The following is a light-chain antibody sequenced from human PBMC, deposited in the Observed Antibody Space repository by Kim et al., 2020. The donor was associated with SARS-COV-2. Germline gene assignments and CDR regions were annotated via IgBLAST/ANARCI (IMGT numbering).Light chain of an antibody. Sequence: GPASISCRSSQSLLHSNGYNYLDWYLQKPGQSPQLLIYMTSYRASGVPDRFSGSGSGTDFTLKISSVEAEDVGVYYCMQALQTPNSFGQGTKLEI. CDR2: MTS. CDR3: MQALQTPNS. J-gene: IGKJ2*03. V-gene: IGKV2-28*01. CDR1: QSLLHSNGYNY.